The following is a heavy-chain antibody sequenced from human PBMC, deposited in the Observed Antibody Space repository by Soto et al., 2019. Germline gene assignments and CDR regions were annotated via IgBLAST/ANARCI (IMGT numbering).Heavy chain of an antibody. Sequence: QVHLVQSGAEVKKPGASVKVSCKGSGYGFTTYGITWVRQAPGQGLEWMAWISAHNGNTNYAQKLQGRVTVTRDTSTSTGYMEPRRLRSDDTAVYYCARGRYGDHWGQGALVTVSS. CDR3: ARGRYGDH. V-gene: IGHV1-18*01. J-gene: IGHJ4*02. D-gene: IGHD1-1*01. CDR1: GYGFTTYG. CDR2: ISAHNGNT.